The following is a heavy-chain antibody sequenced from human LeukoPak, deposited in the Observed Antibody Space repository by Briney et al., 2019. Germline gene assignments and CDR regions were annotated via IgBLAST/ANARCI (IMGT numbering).Heavy chain of an antibody. CDR1: GFTFSSYA. Sequence: GGSLSLSCAAPGFTFSSYAMNWVRQAQGKGLEWASVISGSGGSNYYAASVKGRFTISRDNSKNTLYLQMNSLRAEDTAVYCCAKGGAWRWVETSYCGGDCSPVPGGMDVWGQGTTVTVSS. D-gene: IGHD2-21*02. CDR2: ISGSGGSN. CDR3: AKGGAWRWVETSYCGGDCSPVPGGMDV. V-gene: IGHV3-23*01. J-gene: IGHJ6*02.